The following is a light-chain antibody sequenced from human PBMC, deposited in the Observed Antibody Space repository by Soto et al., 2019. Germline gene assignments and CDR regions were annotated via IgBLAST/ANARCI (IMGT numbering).Light chain of an antibody. V-gene: IGKV1-6*01. CDR3: LQDYSWLWT. J-gene: IGKJ1*01. CDR1: QGISNE. CDR2: GAS. Sequence: NQSPPSVSVSQGDRVTXTCRASQGISNELGWYQQLPGKAPKVLIYGASNLQSGVPSRFSGSASGTDFTLTISSLQPEDFAPYYCLQDYSWLWTFGQGTKVDIK.